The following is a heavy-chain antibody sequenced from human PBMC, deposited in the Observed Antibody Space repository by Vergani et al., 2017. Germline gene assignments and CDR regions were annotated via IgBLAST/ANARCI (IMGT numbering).Heavy chain of an antibody. CDR3: ARGYYGSGSLYYFDY. V-gene: IGHV1-69*18. CDR2: IIPIFGTA. CDR1: GYTFTGYY. J-gene: IGHJ4*02. D-gene: IGHD3-10*01. Sequence: QVQLVQSGAEVKKPGASVKVSCRASGYTFTGYYMHWVRQAPGQGLEWMGRIIPIFGTANYAQKFQGRVTITADESTSTAYMELSSLRSEDTAVYYCARGYYGSGSLYYFDYWGQGTLVSVSS.